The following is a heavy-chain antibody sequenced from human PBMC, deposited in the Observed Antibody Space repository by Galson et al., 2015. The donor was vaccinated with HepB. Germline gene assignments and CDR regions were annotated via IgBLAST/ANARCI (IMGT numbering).Heavy chain of an antibody. CDR1: GGSISSSSYC. CDR3: ARHPPSYGDLYWYFDL. CDR2: IYYSGST. D-gene: IGHD4-17*01. J-gene: IGHJ2*01. Sequence: ETLSLTCTVSGGSISSSSYCWGWIRQPPGKGLEWIGSIYYSGSTYYNPSLKSRVTISVDTSKNQFSLKLSSVTAADTAVYYCARHPPSYGDLYWYFDLWGRGTLVTVFS. V-gene: IGHV4-39*01.